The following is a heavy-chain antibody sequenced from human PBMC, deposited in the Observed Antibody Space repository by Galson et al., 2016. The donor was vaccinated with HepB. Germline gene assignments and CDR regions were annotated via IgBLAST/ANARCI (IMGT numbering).Heavy chain of an antibody. Sequence: LSLTCTVSGGTVRSYYWNWIRQPPGKGLEWIGNVYYSGSTNYNVSLRSRVIISVDTSNNEVSLRLTSVTAADSAVYYCARHGHGFRGNWFDPWGQGTLSPSPQ. D-gene: IGHD3-10*01. CDR3: ARHGHGFRGNWFDP. CDR1: GGTVRSYY. V-gene: IGHV4-59*08. CDR2: VYYSGST. J-gene: IGHJ5*02.